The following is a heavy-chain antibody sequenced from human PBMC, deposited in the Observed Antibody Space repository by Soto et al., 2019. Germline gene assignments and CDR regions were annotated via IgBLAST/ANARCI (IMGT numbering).Heavy chain of an antibody. Sequence: GGSLRLSCAASGFTFSSYAMSWVRQAPGKGLEWVSAISGSGGSTYYADSVKGRFTISRENSKNTLYLQMNSLRAEDTAVYYYAKSRPGYSSGANDYWGQGTMVTVSS. CDR2: ISGSGGST. CDR1: GFTFSSYA. CDR3: AKSRPGYSSGANDY. J-gene: IGHJ4*02. V-gene: IGHV3-23*01. D-gene: IGHD6-19*01.